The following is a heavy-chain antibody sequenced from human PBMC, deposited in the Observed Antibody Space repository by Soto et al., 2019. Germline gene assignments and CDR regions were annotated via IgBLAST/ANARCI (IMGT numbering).Heavy chain of an antibody. J-gene: IGHJ6*03. Sequence: GGSLRLSCSASGFTFSSYAMHWVRQAPGKGLEYVSAISSNGGSTYYADSVKGRFTISRDNSKNTLYLQMSSLRAEDTAMYYCVKRNGDSSGYYYYYYYMDVWGKGTTVTVSS. CDR2: ISSNGGST. V-gene: IGHV3-64D*09. CDR1: GFTFSSYA. CDR3: VKRNGDSSGYYYYYYYMDV. D-gene: IGHD3-22*01.